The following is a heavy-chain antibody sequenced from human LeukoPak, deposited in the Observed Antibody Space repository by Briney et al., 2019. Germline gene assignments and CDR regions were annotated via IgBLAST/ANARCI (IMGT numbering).Heavy chain of an antibody. J-gene: IGHJ6*03. Sequence: PSETLSLTCTVSGGSISSGSYYWSWIRQPAGKGLEWIGRIYTSGSTNYNPSLKSRVTISVDTSKNQFSLKLSSVTAADTAVYYCARALRYYYGSGSYYNVPDYYYYMDVWGKGTTVTVSS. CDR1: GGSISSGSYY. V-gene: IGHV4-61*02. CDR3: ARALRYYYGSGSYYNVPDYYYYMDV. CDR2: IYTSGST. D-gene: IGHD3-10*01.